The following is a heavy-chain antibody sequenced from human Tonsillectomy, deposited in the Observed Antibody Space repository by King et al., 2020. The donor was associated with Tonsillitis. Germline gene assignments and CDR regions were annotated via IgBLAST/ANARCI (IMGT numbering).Heavy chain of an antibody. J-gene: IGHJ4*02. CDR1: GFTFSSYG. Sequence: VQLVESGGGVVQPGRSLRLSCAASGFTFSSYGMHWVRQAPGKGLKWVAVISYDGSNKYYADSVKGRFTISRDNSKNTLYLQMNSLRAEDTAVYYCAGGYSYGPFDYWGQGTLVTVSS. D-gene: IGHD5-18*01. V-gene: IGHV3-30*03. CDR2: ISYDGSNK. CDR3: AGGYSYGPFDY.